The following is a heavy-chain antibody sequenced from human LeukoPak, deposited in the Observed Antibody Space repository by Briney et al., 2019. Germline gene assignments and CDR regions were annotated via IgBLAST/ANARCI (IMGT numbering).Heavy chain of an antibody. V-gene: IGHV3-30*03. Sequence: PGGSLRLSCAASGFTFSSYWMSWVRQAPGKGLEWVAVIFYDGTMKYYADSVKGRFTMSRDNSQNTLYLQMNNLRADDTAVYYCARDPRGPTGYDSSSRDTFDYWGQGTLVTVSS. CDR1: GFTFSSYW. CDR3: ARDPRGPTGYDSSSRDTFDY. CDR2: IFYDGTMK. D-gene: IGHD3-22*01. J-gene: IGHJ4*02.